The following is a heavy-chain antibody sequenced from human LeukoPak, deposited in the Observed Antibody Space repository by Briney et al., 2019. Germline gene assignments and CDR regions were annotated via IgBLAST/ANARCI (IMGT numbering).Heavy chain of an antibody. CDR1: GYTFTSYD. V-gene: IGHV1-8*01. CDR2: MNPNSGNT. J-gene: IGHJ6*03. D-gene: IGHD6-19*01. Sequence: ASVKVSCKASGYTFTSYDINWVRQATGQGLEWMGWMNPNSGNTGYAQKFQGRVTMTRNTSISTAYMELSSLRSEDTAVYYCASGVGVAGTNYYYYYMDVWGKGTTVTVSS. CDR3: ASGVGVAGTNYYYYYMDV.